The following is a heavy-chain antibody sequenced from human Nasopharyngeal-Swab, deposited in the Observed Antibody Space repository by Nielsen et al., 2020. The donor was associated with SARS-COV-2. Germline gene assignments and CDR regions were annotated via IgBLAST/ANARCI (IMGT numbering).Heavy chain of an antibody. V-gene: IGHV4-59*13. CDR3: ARDNSKWEPRFWFDP. CDR2: IYYSGST. J-gene: IGHJ5*02. D-gene: IGHD1-26*01. Sequence: PGKGLEWIGYIYYSGSTNYNPSLKSRVTISIDTSKNQFSLKLSSVTAADTAVYYCARDNSKWEPRFWFDPWGQGTLVTVSS.